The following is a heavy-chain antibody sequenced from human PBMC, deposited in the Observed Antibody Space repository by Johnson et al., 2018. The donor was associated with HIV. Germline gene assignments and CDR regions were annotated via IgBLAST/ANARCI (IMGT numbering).Heavy chain of an antibody. CDR2: ISGSGGST. Sequence: VQLVEPGGGLVQPGGSLRLSCAASGFTFSSYAMSWVRQAPGKALEWVSAISGSGGSTYYADYVNGRFTISRDNSKNPLYLQMNIRRPDYTAVYCCASGNGYGRSVAGAFDIWGQGTMVTVSS. CDR3: ASGNGYGRSVAGAFDI. D-gene: IGHD5-12*01. CDR1: GFTFSSYA. J-gene: IGHJ3*02. V-gene: IGHV3-23*04.